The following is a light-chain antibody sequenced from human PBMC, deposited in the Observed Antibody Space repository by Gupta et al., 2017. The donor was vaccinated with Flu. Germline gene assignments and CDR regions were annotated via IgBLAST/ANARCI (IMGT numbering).Light chain of an antibody. CDR3: QQTDSTPGFN. J-gene: IGKJ3*01. CDR1: QTISTH. Sequence: SLSAAVGDRVTMTCRASQTISTHLNWYEQKPGKAPTLLIFAASTLQSGVPSRFSGSGSGTDFTLTISSLQPEDFATYYCQQTDSTPGFNFGPGTKVDFK. CDR2: AAS. V-gene: IGKV1-39*01.